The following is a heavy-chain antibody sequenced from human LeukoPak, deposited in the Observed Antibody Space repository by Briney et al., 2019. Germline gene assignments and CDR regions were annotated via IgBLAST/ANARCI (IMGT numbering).Heavy chain of an antibody. V-gene: IGHV3-11*04. Sequence: GGSLRLSCAASGFTLRDYFMSWIRQPPGKGLEWIAYSSETGTAYSYAASVKGRFTISRDNAKNSLFLQMDSLRADDTALYYCVRGGERTGNSYFDLWGRGTPVTVSS. D-gene: IGHD2-8*02. CDR1: GFTLRDYF. J-gene: IGHJ2*01. CDR2: SSETGTAY. CDR3: VRGGERTGNSYFDL.